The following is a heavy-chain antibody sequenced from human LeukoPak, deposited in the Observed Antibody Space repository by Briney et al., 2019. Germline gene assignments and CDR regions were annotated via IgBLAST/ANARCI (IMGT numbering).Heavy chain of an antibody. D-gene: IGHD6-13*01. CDR3: ANAQAAAGGY. V-gene: IGHV3-23*01. J-gene: IGHJ4*02. CDR1: GFTFSSYA. CDR2: IGGSGGST. Sequence: GGSLRLSCAASGFTFSSYAMSWVRQAPGKGLEWVSAIGGSGGSTYYADSVKGRFTISRDNSKNTLYLQMNSPRAEDTAVYYCANAQAAAGGYWGQGTLVTVSS.